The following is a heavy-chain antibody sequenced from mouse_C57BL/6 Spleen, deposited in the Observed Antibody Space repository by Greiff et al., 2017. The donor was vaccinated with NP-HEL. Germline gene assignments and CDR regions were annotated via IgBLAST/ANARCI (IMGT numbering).Heavy chain of an antibody. CDR1: GFSFNTYA. Sequence: EVKLVESGGGLVQPKGSLKLSCAASGFSFNTYAMNWVRQAPGKGLEWVARIRSKSNNYATYYADSVKDRFTISRDDSESMLYLQMNNLKTEDTAMYYCVRRGDYYGSEFAYWGQGTLVTVSA. V-gene: IGHV10-1*01. CDR2: IRSKSNNYAT. CDR3: VRRGDYYGSEFAY. J-gene: IGHJ3*01. D-gene: IGHD1-1*01.